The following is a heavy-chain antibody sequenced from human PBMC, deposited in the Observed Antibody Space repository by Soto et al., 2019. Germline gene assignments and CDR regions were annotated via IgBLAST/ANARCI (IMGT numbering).Heavy chain of an antibody. V-gene: IGHV1-18*01. CDR1: GYTFTSYG. CDR2: ISAYNGNT. J-gene: IGHJ6*03. D-gene: IGHD3-3*01. CDR3: AREARRFLEWLLYPTPYYYYMDV. Sequence: QVQLVQSGAEVKKPGASVKVSCKASGYTFTSYGISWVRQAPGQGLEWMGWISAYNGNTNYAQKLQGRVTMTTDTSTSIAYMEVRSLRSDDTAVYYFAREARRFLEWLLYPTPYYYYMDVWGKGTTVTVSS.